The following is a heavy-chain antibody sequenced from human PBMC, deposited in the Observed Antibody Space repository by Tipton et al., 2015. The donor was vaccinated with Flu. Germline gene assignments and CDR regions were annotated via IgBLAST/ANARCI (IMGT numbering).Heavy chain of an antibody. Sequence: QLVQSGGGLVQPGRSLRLSCTASGFTFGDYAMSWVRQAPGKGLEWVGFIRSKAYGGTTEYAASVKGRFTISRDDSKSIAYLQMNSLKTEDTAVYYCTRDLGRNDVDYWGQGTLVTVSS. D-gene: IGHD1-1*01. CDR1: GFTFGDYA. CDR2: IRSKAYGGTT. J-gene: IGHJ4*02. CDR3: TRDLGRNDVDY. V-gene: IGHV3-49*04.